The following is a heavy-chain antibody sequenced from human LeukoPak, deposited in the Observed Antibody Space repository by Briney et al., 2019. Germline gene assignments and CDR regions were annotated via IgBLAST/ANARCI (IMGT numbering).Heavy chain of an antibody. CDR3: ARGPFKGAAADYFDY. V-gene: IGHV4-59*08. CDR2: IYYSGST. J-gene: IGHJ4*02. D-gene: IGHD6-13*01. CDR1: Y. Sequence: YWSWIRQPPGKGLEWIGYIYYSGSTNYNPSLKSRVTISVDTSKNQFSLKLSSVTAADTAVYYCARGPFKGAAADYFDYWGQGTLVTVSS.